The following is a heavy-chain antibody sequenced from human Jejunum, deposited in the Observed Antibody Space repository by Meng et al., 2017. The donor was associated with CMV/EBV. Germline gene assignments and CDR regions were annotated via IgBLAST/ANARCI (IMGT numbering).Heavy chain of an antibody. V-gene: IGHV5-51*01. Sequence: YWIAWVRQVAGRGPEWMGVIYTGDSDTRYSPSFQGQVTISLDKYTNVDYLQWSSLEASDTAMYYCARGAGRITTFGVVMSWPDPWGQGTRVTVSS. CDR2: IYTGDSDT. J-gene: IGHJ5*02. CDR1: YW. D-gene: IGHD3-3*01. CDR3: ARGAGRITTFGVVMSWPDP.